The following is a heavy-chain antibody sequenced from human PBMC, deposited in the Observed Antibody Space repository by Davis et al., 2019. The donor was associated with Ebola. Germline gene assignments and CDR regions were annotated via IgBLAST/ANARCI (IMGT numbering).Heavy chain of an antibody. CDR1: GGSISSSSYY. V-gene: IGHV4-39*01. CDR2: IHHSGST. J-gene: IGHJ5*02. CDR3: ARIESALGELSFGGWFDP. Sequence: SETLSLTCPVSGGSISSSSYYWGWIRQPPGKGLERIGRIHHSGSTYYNPSLKSRVTISVDTSKNQFSLKLSSVTAADTAVYYCARIESALGELSFGGWFDPWGQGTLVTVSS. D-gene: IGHD3-16*02.